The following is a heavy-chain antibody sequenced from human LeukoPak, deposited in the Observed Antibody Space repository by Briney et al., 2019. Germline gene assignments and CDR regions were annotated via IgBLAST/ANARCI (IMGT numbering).Heavy chain of an antibody. V-gene: IGHV1-2*02. CDR3: ARYSAQGTY. CDR1: ENTFTGHY. J-gene: IGHJ4*02. D-gene: IGHD1-7*01. CDR2: ISPDNGGT. Sequence: GASVKVSRKASENTFTGHYVHWVRQAPGQGLEWMGWISPDNGGTNYAQKFQGRVTVTRDTSIRTAYMELGSLTSDDTAVYYCARYSAQGTYWGQGTLVTVPS.